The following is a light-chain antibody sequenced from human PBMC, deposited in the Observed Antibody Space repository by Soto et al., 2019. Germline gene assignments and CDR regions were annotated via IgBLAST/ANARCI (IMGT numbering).Light chain of an antibody. CDR3: AAWDDSLNGYWV. CDR2: NDN. J-gene: IGLJ3*02. V-gene: IGLV1-44*01. CDR1: NSNIGGNT. Sequence: QSVLTQPPSASGTPGQRITISCSGSNSNIGGNTVSWYQQLPGAAPKLLIYNDNQWPSGVPDRFSGSKSGTSASLAISGLQSEDEADYYCAAWDDSLNGYWVFGGGTKVTVL.